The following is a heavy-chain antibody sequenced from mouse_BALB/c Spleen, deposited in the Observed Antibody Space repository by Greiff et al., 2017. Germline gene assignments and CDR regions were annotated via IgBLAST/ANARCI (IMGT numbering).Heavy chain of an antibody. Sequence: VQLQESGAELVRPGASVTLSCKASGYTFTDYEMHWVKQTPVHGLEWIGAIDPETGGTAYNQKFKGKATLTADKSSSTAYMELRSLTSEDSAVYYCTRIGYDGGLFAYWGQGTLVTVSA. CDR3: TRIGYDGGLFAY. CDR1: GYTFTDYE. V-gene: IGHV1-15*01. J-gene: IGHJ3*01. CDR2: IDPETGGT. D-gene: IGHD2-2*01.